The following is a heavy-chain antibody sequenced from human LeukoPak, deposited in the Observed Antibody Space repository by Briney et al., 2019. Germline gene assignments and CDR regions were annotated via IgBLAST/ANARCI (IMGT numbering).Heavy chain of an antibody. CDR1: GGSISGDY. Sequence: SETLSLTCTVAGGSISGDYWSWIRRPPRKGLEWIGDIYYSGSTNYNPSLKSRVTLSVYTCTRPFSPKRSSVSPTDTPLYYSAALGRPAKTWFDPWGQGTLVTVSS. J-gene: IGHJ5*02. V-gene: IGHV4-59*01. CDR3: AALGRPAKTWFDP. D-gene: IGHD1-26*01. CDR2: IYYSGST.